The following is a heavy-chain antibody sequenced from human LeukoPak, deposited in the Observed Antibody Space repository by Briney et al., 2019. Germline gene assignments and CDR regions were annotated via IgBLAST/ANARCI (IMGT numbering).Heavy chain of an antibody. V-gene: IGHV5-51*01. CDR1: GYTFTSYW. CDR3: ARGSGGNWFDP. D-gene: IGHD3-16*01. Sequence: GESLKISCKGSGYTFTSYWIGWVRQMPGKGLEWMGTIYPSDSDTRYSPSFQGQVTISADKSIGTAYLQWSSLKASDTATYYCARGSGGNWFDPWGQGTLVTVSS. CDR2: IYPSDSDT. J-gene: IGHJ5*02.